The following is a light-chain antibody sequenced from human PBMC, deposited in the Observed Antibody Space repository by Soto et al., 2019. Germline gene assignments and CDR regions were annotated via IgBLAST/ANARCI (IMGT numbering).Light chain of an antibody. J-gene: IGKJ1*01. CDR1: QSVSSN. CDR3: QQYNNWPPWT. V-gene: IGKV3-15*01. CDR2: GAS. Sequence: EIVMTQSRATLSVSGEESTSLSCRSSQSVSSNLAWYQQKPGQAPRLLIYGASTRATGIPARFSGSGSGTEFTLTISGLQSEDFAVYYCQQYNNWPPWTFGQGTKVDIK.